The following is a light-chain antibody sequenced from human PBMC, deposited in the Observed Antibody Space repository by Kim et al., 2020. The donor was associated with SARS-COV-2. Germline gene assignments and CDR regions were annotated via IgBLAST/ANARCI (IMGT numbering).Light chain of an antibody. V-gene: IGLV4-60*03. CDR2: REGSGDY. CDR1: SGPTAYD. Sequence: SSFQLTCTLSSGPTAYDVTWHQQQPAKAPRYLMKREGSGDYTQGSGVSDRFSGSSSGPDRYLTISNVQSEDEADYYCETWDSYTRVFGGGTQLTVL. CDR3: ETWDSYTRV. J-gene: IGLJ3*02.